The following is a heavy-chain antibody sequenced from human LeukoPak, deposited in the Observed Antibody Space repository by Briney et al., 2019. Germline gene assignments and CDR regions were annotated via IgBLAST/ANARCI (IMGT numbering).Heavy chain of an antibody. CDR2: MNPNSGNT. CDR3: ARVAEDGYKSGFDY. J-gene: IGHJ4*02. D-gene: IGHD5-24*01. CDR1: GYTFTSHD. Sequence: GASVKVSCKASGYTFTSHDINWVRQATGQGLEWMGWMNPNSGNTGYAQKFQGRVTITRNASISTTYMELSSLRSEDTAVYYCARVAEDGYKSGFDYWGQGTLVTVSS. V-gene: IGHV1-8*03.